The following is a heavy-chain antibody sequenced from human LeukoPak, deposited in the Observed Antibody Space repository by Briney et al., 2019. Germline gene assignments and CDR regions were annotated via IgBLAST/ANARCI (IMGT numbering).Heavy chain of an antibody. J-gene: IGHJ4*02. V-gene: IGHV4-34*01. Sequence: PSETLSLTCAVYGGSFSGYYWSWIRQPPGKGLEWIGEINHSGSTNYNPSLKSRVTISVDTSKNQFSLKLNSVTAADTAVYYCARGAEMAIDYWGQGTLVTVSS. CDR2: INHSGST. CDR1: GGSFSGYY. D-gene: IGHD5-12*01. CDR3: ARGAEMAIDY.